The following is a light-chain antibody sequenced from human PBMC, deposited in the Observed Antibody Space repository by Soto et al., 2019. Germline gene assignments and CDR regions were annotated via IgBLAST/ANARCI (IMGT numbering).Light chain of an antibody. CDR3: QQYNDHSPTWT. V-gene: IGKV1-5*01. Sequence: DIQMTQSPSTVSAYVGDSVTINCRASQSITTWLAWYQQRPGKAPKLLIHAASTLQSGVPSRFSGSGSGTEFTLTISSLQPDDFATYYCQQYNDHSPTWTFGQGTKVDIK. J-gene: IGKJ1*01. CDR2: AAS. CDR1: QSITTW.